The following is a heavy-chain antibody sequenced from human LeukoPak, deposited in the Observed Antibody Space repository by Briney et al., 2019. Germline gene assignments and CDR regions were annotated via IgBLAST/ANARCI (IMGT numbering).Heavy chain of an antibody. CDR3: ARPRVTTAIYLFDY. CDR2: IYYSGST. V-gene: IGHV4-39*01. J-gene: IGHJ4*02. Sequence: PSETLSLTCTVSGGSISSSSYYWGWIRQPPGKGLEWIGSIYYSGSTYYNPSLKSRVTISVDTSKNQFSLQLSSVTTADTAVYYCARPRVTTAIYLFDYWGQGTLVTVSS. CDR1: GGSISSSSYY. D-gene: IGHD2-21*02.